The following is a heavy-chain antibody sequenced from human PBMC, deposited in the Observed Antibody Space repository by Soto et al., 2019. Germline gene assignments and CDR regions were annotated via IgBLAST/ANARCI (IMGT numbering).Heavy chain of an antibody. CDR3: ARGPSGFDATYSPNWFDP. V-gene: IGHV4-59*01. CDR2: IYYSGST. Sequence: SETLSLTCTVSGGSISSYYWSWIRQPPGKGLEWIGYIYYSGSTNYNPSLKSRVTISVDTSKNQFSLKLSSVTAADTAVYYCARGPSGFDATYSPNWFDPWGQGTLVTVSS. D-gene: IGHD2-21*01. J-gene: IGHJ5*02. CDR1: GGSISSYY.